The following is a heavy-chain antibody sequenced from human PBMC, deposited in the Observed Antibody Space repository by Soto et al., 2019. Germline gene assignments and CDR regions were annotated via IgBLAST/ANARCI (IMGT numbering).Heavy chain of an antibody. V-gene: IGHV3-30-3*01. J-gene: IGHJ4*02. CDR2: ISYDGSRK. D-gene: IGHD2-21*02. CDR1: GFNFTTYA. Sequence: QLLESGGGVVQPGGYLRLSCAASGFNFTTYALHWVRQAPGRGLEWVAVISYDGSRKYYADSVRGRFTVSRDNSRSTLYLHMSSLRVEDTGIFYCARDGGDGDPDYWGQGALVTVSS. CDR3: ARDGGDGDPDY.